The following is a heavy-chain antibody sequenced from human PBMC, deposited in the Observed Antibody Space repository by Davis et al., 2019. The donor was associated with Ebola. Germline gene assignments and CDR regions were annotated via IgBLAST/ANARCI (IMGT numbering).Heavy chain of an antibody. CDR3: CTRAAIGY. J-gene: IGHJ4*02. CDR2: IKQDGSEK. V-gene: IGHV3-7*01. D-gene: IGHD2-2*01. CDR1: GFTFSSYW. Sequence: GESLKISCAASGFTFSSYWMSWVRQAPGKGLEWVANIKQDGSEKYYVDSVKGRFTISRDNAKNSLYLQMNSLRAEDTAVYYCCTRAAIGYWGQGTLVTVSS.